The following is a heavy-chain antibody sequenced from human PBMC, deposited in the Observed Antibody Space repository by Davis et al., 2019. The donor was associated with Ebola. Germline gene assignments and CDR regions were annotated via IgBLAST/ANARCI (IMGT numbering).Heavy chain of an antibody. CDR1: GFTFDDFP. CDR2: ISSSSSYI. J-gene: IGHJ4*02. V-gene: IGHV3-21*01. CDR3: ARGGYGSGSL. D-gene: IGHD3-10*01. Sequence: PGGSLRLSCTTSGFTFDDFPMNWVRQAPGKGLEWVSSISSSSSYIYYADSVKGRFTISRDNAKNSLYLQMNSLRAEDTAVYYCARGGYGSGSLWGQGTLVTVSS.